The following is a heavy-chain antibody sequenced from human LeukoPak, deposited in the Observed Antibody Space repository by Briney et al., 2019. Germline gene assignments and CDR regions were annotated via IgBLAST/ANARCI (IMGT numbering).Heavy chain of an antibody. CDR3: AKSKGYGLVDI. V-gene: IGHV4-39*07. CDR1: GGSISSSSYY. Sequence: SETLSLTCTVSGGSISSSSYYWGWIRQPPGKGLEWTGNIFYSGSTYYSPSLKSRVTISLDTSRNQFSLKLTSVTAADTAVYYCAKSKGYGLVDIWGQGTMVTVSS. D-gene: IGHD3-10*01. CDR2: IFYSGST. J-gene: IGHJ3*02.